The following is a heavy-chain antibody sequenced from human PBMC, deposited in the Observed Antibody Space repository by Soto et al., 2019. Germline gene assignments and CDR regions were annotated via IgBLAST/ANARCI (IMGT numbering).Heavy chain of an antibody. V-gene: IGHV4-31*03. D-gene: IGHD6-6*01. CDR3: ARCTSIAGLYYGMDV. J-gene: IGHJ6*02. CDR1: GGSISSGGYY. Sequence: QVQLQESGPGLVKPSQTLSLTCTVSGGSISSGGYYWTWIRQHPGKSLEWIGYNYYSGITYYNPSLKRRVPISLDTSKNQFSLKLSSVTAADTAVYYCARCTSIAGLYYGMDVWGQGTTVTVSS. CDR2: NYYSGIT.